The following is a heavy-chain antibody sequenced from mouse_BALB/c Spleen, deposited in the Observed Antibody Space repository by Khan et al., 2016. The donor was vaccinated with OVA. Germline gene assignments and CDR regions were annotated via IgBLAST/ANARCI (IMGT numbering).Heavy chain of an antibody. CDR3: ARTARIKY. J-gene: IGHJ2*01. CDR1: GYSITSGYG. Sequence: EVQLQESGPGLVKPSQSLSLTCTVTGYSITSGYGWNWIRQFPGNKLEWMGYISYSGSTNYNPSLKSRISITRDTSKNQFFLQLNSVATDDTATYYCARTARIKYWGQGTTLTVSS. D-gene: IGHD1-2*01. V-gene: IGHV3-2*02. CDR2: ISYSGST.